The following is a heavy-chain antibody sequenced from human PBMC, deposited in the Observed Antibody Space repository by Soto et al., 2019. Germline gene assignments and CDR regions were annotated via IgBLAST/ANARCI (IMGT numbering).Heavy chain of an antibody. Sequence: SETLSLTCTVSGGSISSSSYYWGWIRQPPGKGLEWIGSIYYSGSTYYNPSLKSRVTISVDTSKNQFSLKLSSVTAADTAVYYCATQGYCSGGSCYPRSLLNYFDYWGQGTLVTVSS. CDR2: IYYSGST. V-gene: IGHV4-39*01. D-gene: IGHD2-15*01. CDR3: ATQGYCSGGSCYPRSLLNYFDY. CDR1: GGSISSSSYY. J-gene: IGHJ4*02.